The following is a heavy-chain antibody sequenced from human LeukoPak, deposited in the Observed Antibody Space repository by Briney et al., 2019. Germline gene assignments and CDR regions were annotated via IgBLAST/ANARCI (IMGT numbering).Heavy chain of an antibody. Sequence: KPSETLSLTCTVSGGSISSYYWSWIRQPPGKGLEWIGSVYYTGNTYYNASLKSRVTIVIDTSKNQISLRLTSVTATDTAMYYCARQTGSGLFTLPGGQGTLVTVSS. V-gene: IGHV4-59*04. D-gene: IGHD3/OR15-3a*01. CDR3: ARQTGSGLFTLP. J-gene: IGHJ4*02. CDR1: GGSISSYY. CDR2: VYYTGNT.